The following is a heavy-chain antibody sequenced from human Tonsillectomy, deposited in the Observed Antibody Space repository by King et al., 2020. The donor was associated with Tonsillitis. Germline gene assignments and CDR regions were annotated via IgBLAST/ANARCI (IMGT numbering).Heavy chain of an antibody. CDR2: FSLDTDRI. J-gene: IGHJ6*02. Sequence: VQLVESGGGLVQPGGSLRLSCEVSGFTLDLYAMHWVRQAPGKGLEWVSGFSLDTDRIDYADSVKGRFTVSRAKAKNSLYLQMNSLRPEDTALYYCGKDITPGGMDVWGQGTTVTVPS. V-gene: IGHV3-9*01. D-gene: IGHD4-23*01. CDR1: GFTLDLYA. CDR3: GKDITPGGMDV.